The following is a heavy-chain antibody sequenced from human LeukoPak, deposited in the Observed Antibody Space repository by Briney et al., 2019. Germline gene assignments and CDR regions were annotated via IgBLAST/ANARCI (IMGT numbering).Heavy chain of an antibody. CDR2: IRYDGSNK. J-gene: IGHJ4*02. V-gene: IGHV3-30*02. D-gene: IGHD2-2*02. CDR1: GFTFSSYG. CDR3: AKPVGYCSSTSCYTRDYFDY. Sequence: PGGSLRLSCAASGFTFSSYGMHWVRQAPGKGLEWVAFIRYDGSNKYYADSVKGRFTISRDNSKNTLYLQMNSLRAEDTAVYYCAKPVGYCSSTSCYTRDYFDYWDQGTLVTVSS.